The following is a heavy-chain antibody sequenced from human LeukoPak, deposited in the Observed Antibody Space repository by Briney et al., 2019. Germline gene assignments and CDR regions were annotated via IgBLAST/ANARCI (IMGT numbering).Heavy chain of an antibody. V-gene: IGHV3-74*01. D-gene: IGHD5-24*01. Sequence: GGSLRLSCAASGFTFSGYWMHWVRQGPGKGLVWVSRINSDGSSTTYADSVKGRFTISRDNAKNTLYLQMNSLRVEDTAVYYRARDGTEVAPPPDYWGQGTLVTVSS. CDR3: ARDGTEVAPPPDY. CDR2: INSDGSST. J-gene: IGHJ4*02. CDR1: GFTFSGYW.